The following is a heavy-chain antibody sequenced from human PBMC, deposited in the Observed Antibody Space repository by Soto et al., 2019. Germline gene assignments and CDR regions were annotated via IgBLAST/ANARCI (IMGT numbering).Heavy chain of an antibody. D-gene: IGHD2-8*02. CDR1: GFTFSSYA. V-gene: IGHV3-23*01. J-gene: IGHJ5*02. Sequence: QPGGSLRLSCAASGFTFSSYAMSWVRQAPGKGLEWVSAISGSGGSTYYADSVKGRFTISRDNSKNTLYLQMNSLRAEDTAVYYCVRDSEVTGGPFDPWGQGTLVTVSS. CDR2: ISGSGGST. CDR3: VRDSEVTGGPFDP.